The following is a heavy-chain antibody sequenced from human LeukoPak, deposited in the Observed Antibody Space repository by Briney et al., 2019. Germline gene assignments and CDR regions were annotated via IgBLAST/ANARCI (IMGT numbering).Heavy chain of an antibody. Sequence: GGSLRLSCAASGFTFSSFAMSWVRQAPGKGLEWVSAISGSGDTTYFADSVKGRFTISRNNSKNTFYLQMSSLRAEDTAVYYCAKGRQIIDYWGQGTLVTVSS. V-gene: IGHV3-23*01. J-gene: IGHJ4*02. D-gene: IGHD3-16*01. CDR2: ISGSGDTT. CDR3: AKGRQIIDY. CDR1: GFTFSSFA.